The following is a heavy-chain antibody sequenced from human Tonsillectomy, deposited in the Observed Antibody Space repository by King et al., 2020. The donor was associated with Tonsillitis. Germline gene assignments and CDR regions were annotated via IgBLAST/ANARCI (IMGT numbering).Heavy chain of an antibody. J-gene: IGHJ4*02. Sequence: VQLVESGGGLVQPGGSLRLSCSASGFTFSYSAMTWVRQAPGKGLEWVSAMSGSGGRTYYADSVRGRFTISRDNSKNTLYLQMNSLRAEDTAVYYCAKDWIANDYWGQGTLVTVSS. CDR3: AKDWIANDY. D-gene: IGHD2-2*03. CDR1: GFTFSYSA. V-gene: IGHV3-23*04. CDR2: MSGSGGRT.